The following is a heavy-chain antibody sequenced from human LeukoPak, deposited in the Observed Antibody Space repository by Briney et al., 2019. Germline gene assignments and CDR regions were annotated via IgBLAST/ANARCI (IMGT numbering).Heavy chain of an antibody. Sequence: PGRSLRLSCAASGFTFSSYGMHWVRQARERGLEWVAVISYDGSNKYYADSVKGRFTISRDNSKNTLYLQMNSLRAEDTAVYYCAKDPWSGEPQFYYYYYYGMDVWGKGTTVTVSS. V-gene: IGHV3-30*18. D-gene: IGHD3-10*01. J-gene: IGHJ6*04. CDR2: ISYDGSNK. CDR3: AKDPWSGEPQFYYYYYYGMDV. CDR1: GFTFSSYG.